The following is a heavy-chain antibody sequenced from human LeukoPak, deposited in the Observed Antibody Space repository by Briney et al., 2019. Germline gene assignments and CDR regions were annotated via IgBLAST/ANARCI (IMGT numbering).Heavy chain of an antibody. Sequence: GGSLRLSCTVSGFTFSTYWMSWVRQAPGKGLEWVAVISYDGSNKYYADSVKGRFTISRDNSKNTLYLQMNSLRAEDTAVYYCAKGGMVRGVIRYYFDYWGQGTLVTVSS. D-gene: IGHD3-10*01. CDR2: ISYDGSNK. CDR1: GFTFSTYW. J-gene: IGHJ4*02. V-gene: IGHV3-30*18. CDR3: AKGGMVRGVIRYYFDY.